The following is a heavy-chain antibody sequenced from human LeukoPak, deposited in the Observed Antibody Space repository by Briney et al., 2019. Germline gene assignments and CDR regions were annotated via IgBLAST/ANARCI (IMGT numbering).Heavy chain of an antibody. CDR3: AREKEIAATPYYYYGMDV. D-gene: IGHD6-13*01. J-gene: IGHJ6*02. CDR2: IIPILGTA. Sequence: SVKVSCKASGGTFNSNAISWVRQAPGQGLEWMGGIIPILGTANYAQKFQGRVTITADESTSTAYMELSSLRSEDTAVYYCAREKEIAATPYYYYGMDVWGQGTTVTVSS. V-gene: IGHV1-69*13. CDR1: GGTFNSNA.